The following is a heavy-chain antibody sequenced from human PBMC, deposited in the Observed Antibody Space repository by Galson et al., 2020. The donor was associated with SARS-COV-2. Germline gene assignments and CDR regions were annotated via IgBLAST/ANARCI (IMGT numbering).Heavy chain of an antibody. CDR2: IYYSGST. Sequence: SETLSLTCTVSGGSISSYYWSWIRQPPGKGLEWLGSIYYSGSTNYNPSLKSRVTISVDTSKNQFSLKLSSVTAADTAVYYCARECNDILTGYYNGAFDVWGQGTMVTVSS. V-gene: IGHV4-59*13. D-gene: IGHD3-9*01. CDR1: GGSISSYY. CDR3: ARECNDILTGYYNGAFDV. J-gene: IGHJ3*01.